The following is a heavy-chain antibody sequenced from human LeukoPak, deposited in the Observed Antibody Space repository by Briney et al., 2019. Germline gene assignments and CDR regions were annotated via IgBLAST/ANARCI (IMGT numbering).Heavy chain of an antibody. V-gene: IGHV3-30-3*01. J-gene: IGHJ6*03. D-gene: IGHD1-26*01. Sequence: GGSLRLSCAASGFTFSSYAMHWVRQAPGKGLEWVAVISYDGSNKYYADSVKGRFTISRDNSKNTLYLQMNSLRAEDTAVYYCAKGAYSWYYYYMDVWGKGTTVTVSS. CDR1: GFTFSSYA. CDR2: ISYDGSNK. CDR3: AKGAYSWYYYYMDV.